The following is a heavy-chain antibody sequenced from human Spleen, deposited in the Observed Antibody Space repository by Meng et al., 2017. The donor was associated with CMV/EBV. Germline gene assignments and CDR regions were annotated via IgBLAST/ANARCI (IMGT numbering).Heavy chain of an antibody. CDR2: INPNSGGT. D-gene: IGHD2-2*02. V-gene: IGHV1-2*02. Sequence: ASVKVSCKASGGTFSSYAISWVRQAPGQGLEWMGWINPNSGGTNLSQQFQGRVTMTRDTSISTAYMELSSLRSDDTAVFYCAVLGGHCNTTTCYIFDYWGQGTLVTVSS. J-gene: IGHJ4*02. CDR1: GGTFSSYA. CDR3: AVLGGHCNTTTCYIFDY.